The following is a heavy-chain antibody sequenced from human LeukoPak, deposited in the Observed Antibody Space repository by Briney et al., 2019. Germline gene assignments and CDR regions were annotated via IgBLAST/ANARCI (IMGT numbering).Heavy chain of an antibody. CDR1: GGSISSYY. J-gene: IGHJ4*02. V-gene: IGHV4-59*01. CDR2: IYSSGST. CDR3: ARVRVAAAGYDY. D-gene: IGHD6-13*01. Sequence: SETLSLTCTVSGGSISSYYWSWIRQPPGKGLEWIGYIYSSGSTNYNPSLKSRVTISVDTSKNQFSLKLSSVTAADTAVYYCARVRVAAAGYDYWGQGTLVTVSS.